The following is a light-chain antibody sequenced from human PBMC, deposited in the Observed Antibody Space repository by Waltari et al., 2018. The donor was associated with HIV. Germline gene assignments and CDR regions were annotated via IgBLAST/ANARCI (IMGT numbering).Light chain of an antibody. CDR2: GNN. V-gene: IGLV1-40*01. Sequence: QSVLTQPPSVSGAPGQRVSISCTGSGAGHEVQWYQQIAGKAPKLLILGNNKRPSRVPALFFGSKAGTSASLAITGLQPEDEAHYYCQSFDSSLTGFVFGSGTEVVVL. J-gene: IGLJ1*01. CDR3: QSFDSSLTGFV. CDR1: GAGHE.